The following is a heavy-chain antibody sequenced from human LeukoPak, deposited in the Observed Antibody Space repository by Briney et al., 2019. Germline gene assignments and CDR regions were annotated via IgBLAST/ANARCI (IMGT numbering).Heavy chain of an antibody. Sequence: GGSLRLSCAASGFTFSSYGMNWVRQAPGKGLEWVSSISTTSGNKYYADSVKGRFTISRDNAKNSLYLQMNSLRVEDAAVYYCASYSIPGAYVWGQGTTVTVSS. CDR2: ISTTSGNK. V-gene: IGHV3-21*01. CDR1: GFTFSSYG. D-gene: IGHD4-11*01. CDR3: ASYSIPGAYV. J-gene: IGHJ6*02.